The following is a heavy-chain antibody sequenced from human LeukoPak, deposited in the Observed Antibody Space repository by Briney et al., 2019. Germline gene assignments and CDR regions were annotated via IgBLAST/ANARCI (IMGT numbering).Heavy chain of an antibody. Sequence: GGSLRLSCAASGFTFSSYVMHWVRQAPGKGLEWVAVISYDGSNKYYADSVKGRFTISRDNSKNTLYLQMNSLRAEDTAVYYCARGRIVVVPAAPFDPWGQGTLVTVSS. CDR2: ISYDGSNK. CDR3: ARGRIVVVPAAPFDP. CDR1: GFTFSSYV. J-gene: IGHJ5*02. D-gene: IGHD2-2*01. V-gene: IGHV3-30*04.